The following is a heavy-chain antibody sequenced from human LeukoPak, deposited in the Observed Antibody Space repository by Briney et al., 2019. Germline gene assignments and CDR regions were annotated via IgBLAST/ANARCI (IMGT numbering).Heavy chain of an antibody. Sequence: GGSLRLSCAASGFTFSDYYMSWIRQAPGKGLEWVSYISSSGSTIYYADSVKGRFTISRDNAKNSLYLQMNSLRAEDTAVYYCARVEGSSSSPYYYYYYMDVWGKGTTVTVSS. CDR1: GFTFSDYY. J-gene: IGHJ6*03. CDR2: ISSSGSTI. V-gene: IGHV3-11*01. CDR3: ARVEGSSSSPYYYYYYMDV. D-gene: IGHD6-6*01.